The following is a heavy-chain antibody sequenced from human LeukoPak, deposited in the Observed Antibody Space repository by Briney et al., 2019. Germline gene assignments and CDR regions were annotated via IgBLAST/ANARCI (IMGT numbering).Heavy chain of an antibody. V-gene: IGHV3-30-3*01. CDR2: ISFDGSNK. J-gene: IGHJ4*02. Sequence: GGSLRLSCAASGFTFSSYPMHWVRQAPGKGLEWVALISFDGSNKYYADSVKGRFTISRDNSKYTLYLQMNSLRAEDTAVYYCAKVEVSIAASPDSWGQGTLVTVSS. CDR1: GFTFSSYP. D-gene: IGHD6-6*01. CDR3: AKVEVSIAASPDS.